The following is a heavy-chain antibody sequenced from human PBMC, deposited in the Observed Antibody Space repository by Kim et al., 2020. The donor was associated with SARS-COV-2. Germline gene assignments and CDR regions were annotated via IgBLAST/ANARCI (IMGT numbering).Heavy chain of an antibody. CDR3: AKGGGRQQRYFDY. CDR2: ISSTGGRT. D-gene: IGHD1-1*01. V-gene: IGHV3-23*01. J-gene: IGHJ4*02. Sequence: GGSLRLSCAASGFTFSSYGMSWVRQAPGKGLEWVSIISSTGGRTFYADSVNGRFTISRDNSKNTLFLQMSSLRAEDTAVYYCAKGGGRQQRYFDYWGQGT. CDR1: GFTFSSYG.